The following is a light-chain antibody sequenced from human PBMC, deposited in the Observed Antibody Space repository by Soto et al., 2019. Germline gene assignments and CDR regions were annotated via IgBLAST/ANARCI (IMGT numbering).Light chain of an antibody. CDR3: QHCNSYSWT. Sequence: DIQMTESPSTLTATVGDRVTMTCRASQSISVWLAWYQQKPGQAPRVLIYDASRLESGVPSRFSGSGSGTEFTLTISSLHPADFATYYCQHCNSYSWTFGQGTKVDI. CDR2: DAS. V-gene: IGKV1-5*01. CDR1: QSISVW. J-gene: IGKJ1*01.